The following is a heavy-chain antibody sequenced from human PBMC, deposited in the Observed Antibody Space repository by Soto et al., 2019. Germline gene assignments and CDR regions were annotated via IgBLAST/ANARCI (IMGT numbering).Heavy chain of an antibody. Sequence: PGASLKISCQGSGYSFNSYWIGWVRQMPGEGLEWMGMIYPGDSDTRYSPSFQVQVTISADKSISTAYLQWSSLKASYTAMYYCARHERYTRVATSFDYWGQGTLVTVSS. D-gene: IGHD5-12*01. CDR1: GYSFNSYW. CDR2: IYPGDSDT. V-gene: IGHV5-51*01. J-gene: IGHJ4*02. CDR3: ARHERYTRVATSFDY.